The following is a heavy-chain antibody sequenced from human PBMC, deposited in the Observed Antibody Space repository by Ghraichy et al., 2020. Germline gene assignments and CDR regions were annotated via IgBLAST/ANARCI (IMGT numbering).Heavy chain of an antibody. V-gene: IGHV4-61*02. CDR2: IYTSGST. Sequence: TLSLTCTVSGGSISSGSYYWSWIRQPAGKGLEWIGRIYTSGSTNYNPSLKSRVTISVDTSKNQFSLKLSSVTAADTAVYYCARETYYYGSGSFYFDYWGQGTLVTVSS. D-gene: IGHD3-10*01. CDR3: ARETYYYGSGSFYFDY. J-gene: IGHJ4*02. CDR1: GGSISSGSYY.